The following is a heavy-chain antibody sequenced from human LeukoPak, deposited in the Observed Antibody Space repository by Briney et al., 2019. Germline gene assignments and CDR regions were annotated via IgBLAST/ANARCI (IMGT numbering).Heavy chain of an antibody. V-gene: IGHV4-34*01. Sequence: SETLSLTCAVYGGSFSGYYWSWIRQPPGKGLEWIGEINHSGSTNYNPSLKSRVTISVDTSKNQFSLKLSSVTAADTAVYYCARGAQGYDILTGSPDFDYWGQGTLVTVSS. CDR2: INHSGST. CDR3: ARGAQGYDILTGSPDFDY. CDR1: GGSFSGYY. D-gene: IGHD3-9*01. J-gene: IGHJ4*02.